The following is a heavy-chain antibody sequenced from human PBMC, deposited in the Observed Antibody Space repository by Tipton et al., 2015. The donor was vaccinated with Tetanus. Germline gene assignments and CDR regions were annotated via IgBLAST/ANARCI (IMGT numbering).Heavy chain of an antibody. J-gene: IGHJ5*02. CDR1: GDSISSHY. CDR3: TRHVVEAVPRWFDP. CDR2: VYYDGSA. V-gene: IGHV4-39*01. Sequence: TLSLTCTVSGDSISSHYWNWIRQPPGEGLEWIASVYYDGSAYTNPSLKSRIAISIDTSGSQFSLKVHSVTAADTAFYYCTRHVVEAVPRWFDPWGQGTLVTVSS. D-gene: IGHD2-2*01.